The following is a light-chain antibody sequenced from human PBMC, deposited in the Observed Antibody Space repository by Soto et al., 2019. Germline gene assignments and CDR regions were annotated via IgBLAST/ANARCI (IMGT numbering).Light chain of an antibody. CDR3: SSYTGSSTYV. CDR1: SSDVGGYNY. CDR2: DVS. J-gene: IGLJ1*01. V-gene: IGLV2-14*01. Sequence: GLTQPASVYGSPGQSITIYYNKTSSDVGGYNYVSWYQQYPGKAPKLMIYDVSNRPSGVSNRFSGSKSGNTASLTISGLQAEDESDYYCSSYTGSSTYVFGTGTKVTVL.